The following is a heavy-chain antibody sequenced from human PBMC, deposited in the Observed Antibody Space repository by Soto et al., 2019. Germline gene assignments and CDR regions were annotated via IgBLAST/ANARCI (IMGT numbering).Heavy chain of an antibody. CDR1: GFTFSSYR. V-gene: IGHV3-21*06. J-gene: IGHJ5*02. D-gene: IGHD1-26*01. CDR2: ISSGSSFT. CDR3: ARDARIETAGDSFDP. Sequence: EVQLVESGGGLVKPGGSLRLSCTVSGFTFSSYRMNWVRQAPGKGLEWVSSISSGSSFTYYADPVKGRFTISRDNAKNSLYLQMNSLRAEDTAIYYCARDARIETAGDSFDPWGQGTLVTVSS.